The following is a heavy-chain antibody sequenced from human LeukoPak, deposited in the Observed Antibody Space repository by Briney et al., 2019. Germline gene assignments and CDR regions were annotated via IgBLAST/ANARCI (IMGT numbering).Heavy chain of an antibody. CDR1: GFTFSAYS. CDR3: AKGGKWDVTPFDY. CDR2: ISGGGGST. V-gene: IGHV3-23*01. Sequence: GGSLRLSCAASGFTFSAYSMNWVRQAPGKGLEWVSTISGGGGSTYYADSVKGRFTISRDNSKNTLYLQVNSLRAEDTAVYYCAKGGKWDVTPFDYWGQGTLVTVSS. J-gene: IGHJ4*02. D-gene: IGHD1-26*01.